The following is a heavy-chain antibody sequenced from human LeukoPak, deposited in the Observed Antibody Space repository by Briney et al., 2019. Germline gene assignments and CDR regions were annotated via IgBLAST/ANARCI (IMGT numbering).Heavy chain of an antibody. Sequence: GASVKVSCKASGYTFTCYYMHWVRQAPGQGLEWMGWINPNSGGTNYAQKFQGRVTMTRDTSISTAYMELSRLRSDDTAVYYCARSYGGKGRDAFDIWGQGTMVTVSS. D-gene: IGHD4-23*01. CDR1: GYTFTCYY. CDR2: INPNSGGT. CDR3: ARSYGGKGRDAFDI. V-gene: IGHV1-2*02. J-gene: IGHJ3*02.